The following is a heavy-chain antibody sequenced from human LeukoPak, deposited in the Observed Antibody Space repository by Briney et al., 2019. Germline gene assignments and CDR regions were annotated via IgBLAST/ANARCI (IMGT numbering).Heavy chain of an antibody. Sequence: GASVKVSCKASGYTFTSYGISWVRQAPGQGLEWMGWISAYNGNTNYAQKLQGRVTMTTDTSTSTAYMELRSLRSDDTAVYYCARDLLVGSGWAYGAFDIWGQGTMVTVSS. J-gene: IGHJ3*02. CDR1: GYTFTSYG. CDR3: ARDLLVGSGWAYGAFDI. D-gene: IGHD6-19*01. V-gene: IGHV1-18*04. CDR2: ISAYNGNT.